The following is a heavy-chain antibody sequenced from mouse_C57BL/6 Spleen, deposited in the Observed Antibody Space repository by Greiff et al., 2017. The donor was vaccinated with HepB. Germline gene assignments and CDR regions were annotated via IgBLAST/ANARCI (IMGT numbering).Heavy chain of an antibody. D-gene: IGHD1-1*01. CDR1: GFSLTSYG. Sequence: VKLVESGPGLVAPSQSLSITCTVSGFSLTSYGVDWVRQPPGKGLEWLGVIWGGGSTNYNSALMSRLSISKDNSNRQVFLKMNSLQTDDTAMYYCAKRYCGSSSAWFAYWGQGTLVTVSA. CDR2: IWGGGST. J-gene: IGHJ3*01. V-gene: IGHV2-9*01. CDR3: AKRYCGSSSAWFAY.